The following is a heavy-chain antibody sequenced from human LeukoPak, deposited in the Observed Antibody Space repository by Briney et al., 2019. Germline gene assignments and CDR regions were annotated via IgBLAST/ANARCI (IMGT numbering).Heavy chain of an antibody. CDR1: GYSISSGYY. CDR3: ARDKDTAMVLFDY. CDR2: IYHSGST. D-gene: IGHD5-18*01. Sequence: PSETLSLTCAVSGYSISSGYYWGWIRQPPGKGLEWIGSIYHSGSTYYNPSLKSRVTISEDTSKNQFSLKLSSVTAADTAVYYCARDKDTAMVLFDYWGQGTLVTVSS. J-gene: IGHJ4*02. V-gene: IGHV4-38-2*02.